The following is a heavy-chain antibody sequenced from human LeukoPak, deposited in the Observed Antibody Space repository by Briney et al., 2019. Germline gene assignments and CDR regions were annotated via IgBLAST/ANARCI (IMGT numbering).Heavy chain of an antibody. J-gene: IGHJ4*02. CDR2: INPSGGST. CDR3: ARDPTSGDYYFDY. Sequence: ASVKVSCKASGGTFSSYAISWVRQAPGQGLEWMGIINPSGGSTSYAQRFQGRVTMTRDTSTSTVYMELSSLRSEDTAVYYCARDPTSGDYYFDYWGQGTLVTVSS. CDR1: GGTFSSYA. V-gene: IGHV1-46*01. D-gene: IGHD2-21*02.